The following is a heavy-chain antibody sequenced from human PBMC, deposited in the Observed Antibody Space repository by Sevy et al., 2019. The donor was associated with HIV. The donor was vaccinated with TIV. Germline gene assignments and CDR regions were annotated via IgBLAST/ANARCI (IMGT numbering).Heavy chain of an antibody. CDR1: GFTFTDYF. CDR2: IDQDGSQK. D-gene: IGHD2-15*01. CDR3: AGGWWPGDY. Sequence: GGSLRLSCAASGFTFTDYFRGWVRQAPGKGLEWVANIDQDGSQKNYVDSVKGRFTISRDNAKNSVYLQMNRLRVDDTVVYYCAGGWWPGDYWGQGTLVTVSS. J-gene: IGHJ4*02. V-gene: IGHV3-7*01.